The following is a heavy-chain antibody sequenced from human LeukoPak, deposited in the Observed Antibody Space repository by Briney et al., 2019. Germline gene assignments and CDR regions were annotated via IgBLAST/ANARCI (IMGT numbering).Heavy chain of an antibody. Sequence: SVKVSCKASGGIFISYAISWVRQAPGQGLEWMGGIIPIFGTANYAQKFQGRVTITADESTSTAYMELSSLRSEDTAVYYCARAHGEITFGGVISSDYWGQGTLVTVSS. V-gene: IGHV1-69*13. CDR3: ARAHGEITFGGVISSDY. CDR1: GGIFISYA. D-gene: IGHD3-16*01. CDR2: IIPIFGTA. J-gene: IGHJ4*02.